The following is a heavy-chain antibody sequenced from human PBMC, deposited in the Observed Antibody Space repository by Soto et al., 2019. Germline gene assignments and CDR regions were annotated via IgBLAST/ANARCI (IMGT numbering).Heavy chain of an antibody. Sequence: SETLSLTCTVSGGSISSGGYYWSWIRQHPGKGLEWIGYIYYSGSTYYNPSLKSRVTISVDTSKNQFSLKLSSVTAADTAVYYCARDGRGDSSSPRGFFDYYYYYMDVWGKGTTVTVSS. CDR1: GGSISSGGYY. J-gene: IGHJ6*03. CDR2: IYYSGST. CDR3: ARDGRGDSSSPRGFFDYYYYYMDV. D-gene: IGHD6-6*01. V-gene: IGHV4-31*03.